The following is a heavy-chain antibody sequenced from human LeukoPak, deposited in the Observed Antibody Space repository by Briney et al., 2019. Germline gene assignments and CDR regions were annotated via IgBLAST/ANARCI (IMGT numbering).Heavy chain of an antibody. CDR2: VSGGGRST. Sequence: GWSLRLSCAASGFTFSSYAMSWVRQPPGKGLEWVSGVSGGGRSTYYADSVKGRFTIFRDNSKSTMHLQMNSLTAADTAVYYCAKSYYYGSGDYSLTAFDIWGQGTMVTVSS. CDR1: GFTFSSYA. V-gene: IGHV3-23*01. J-gene: IGHJ3*02. CDR3: AKSYYYGSGDYSLTAFDI. D-gene: IGHD3-10*01.